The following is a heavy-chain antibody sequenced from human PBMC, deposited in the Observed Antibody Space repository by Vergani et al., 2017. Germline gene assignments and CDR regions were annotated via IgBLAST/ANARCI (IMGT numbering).Heavy chain of an antibody. J-gene: IGHJ6*03. CDR2: ISWNSGSI. CDR1: GFTFDDYA. CDR3: AKGTRIGFGYYDYYMDV. V-gene: IGHV3-9*01. Sequence: EVQLVESGGGLVQPGRSLRLSCAASGFTFDDYAMHWVRQAPGKGLEWVSGISWNSGSIGYADSVKGRFTISRDNAKNSLYLQMNSLRAEDTALYYCAKGTRIGFGYYDYYMDVWGKGTTVTVSS. D-gene: IGHD3-22*01.